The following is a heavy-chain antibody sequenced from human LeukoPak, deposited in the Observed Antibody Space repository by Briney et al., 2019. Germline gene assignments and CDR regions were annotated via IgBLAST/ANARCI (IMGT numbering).Heavy chain of an antibody. Sequence: TGGSLRLSCAVSGFTFSSYWMSWVRQAPGKGLEWVANIKQDGSEKYYVDSVKGRFTISRDNAKNSLYLQMNSLRAEDTAVYYCARSEVFSGPLVGYWGQGTLVTVSS. CDR2: IKQDGSEK. CDR1: GFTFSSYW. CDR3: ARSEVFSGPLVGY. D-gene: IGHD6-19*01. V-gene: IGHV3-7*03. J-gene: IGHJ4*02.